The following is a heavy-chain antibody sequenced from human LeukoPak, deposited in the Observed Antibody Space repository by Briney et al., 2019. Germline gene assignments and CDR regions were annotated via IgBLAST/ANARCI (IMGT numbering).Heavy chain of an antibody. CDR3: AKDRRGSGNYGMDV. D-gene: IGHD3-10*01. CDR1: GFTFSSYG. J-gene: IGHJ6*02. CDR2: ISYDGSNK. V-gene: IGHV3-30*18. Sequence: PGGSLRLSCAASGFTFSSYGMHWVRQAPGKGLKWVAVISYDGSNKYYADSVKGRFTISRDNSKNTLYLQMNSLRVEDTAVYYCAKDRRGSGNYGMDVWGQGTTVTVSS.